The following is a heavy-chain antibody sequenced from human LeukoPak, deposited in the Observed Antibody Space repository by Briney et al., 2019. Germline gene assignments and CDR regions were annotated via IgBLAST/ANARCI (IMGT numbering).Heavy chain of an antibody. V-gene: IGHV3-23*01. D-gene: IGHD5-18*01. Sequence: AGGSLRLSCAASGFTFSSYAMSWVRQAPGKGLEWVSAISGSGGSTYYADSVKGRSTISRDNSKNTLYLQMNSLRAEDTAVYYCAKVTEYSYGPFDYWGQGTLVTVSS. CDR1: GFTFSSYA. CDR3: AKVTEYSYGPFDY. CDR2: ISGSGGST. J-gene: IGHJ4*02.